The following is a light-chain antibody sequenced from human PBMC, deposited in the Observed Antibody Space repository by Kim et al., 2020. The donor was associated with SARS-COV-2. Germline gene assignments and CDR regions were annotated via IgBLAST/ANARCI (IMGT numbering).Light chain of an antibody. CDR2: YDS. J-gene: IGLJ3*02. CDR1: NSGSKS. CDR3: QVWDSSSDHWV. V-gene: IGLV3-21*04. Sequence: APGRGVRITWGGNNSGSKSLHWYQQKPGQAPVLVIYYDSDRPSGIPERFSGSNSGNTATLTISRVEAGDEADYYCQVWDSSSDHWVFGGGTQLTVL.